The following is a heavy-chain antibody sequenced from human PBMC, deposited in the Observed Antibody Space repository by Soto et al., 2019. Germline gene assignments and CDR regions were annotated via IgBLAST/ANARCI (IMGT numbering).Heavy chain of an antibody. CDR3: ARDGVLRFLEWLPYYYYYYMDV. V-gene: IGHV1-3*01. J-gene: IGHJ6*03. CDR2: INAGNGNT. D-gene: IGHD3-3*01. CDR1: GYTFTSYA. Sequence: ASVKVSCKASGYTFTSYAMHWVRQAPGQRLEWMGWINAGNGNTKYSQKFQGRVTITRDTSASTAYMELSSLRSEDTAVYYCARDGVLRFLEWLPYYYYYYMDVRGKGTTVTVSS.